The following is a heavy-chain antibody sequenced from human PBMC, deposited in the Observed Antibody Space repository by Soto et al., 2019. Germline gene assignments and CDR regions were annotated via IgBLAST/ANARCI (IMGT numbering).Heavy chain of an antibody. J-gene: IGHJ4*02. Sequence: CGALRLPCAASGLTCSRYWLHWVRQIPGKGLVWVSSLICGWPGPLCAASVMVRFKISRETAKNTLHLSMNNLSDAASVGYYCVRGYVSSGYNSDYWGRGTPGTVSS. CDR3: VRGYVSSGYNSDY. CDR2: LICGWPGP. V-gene: IGHV3-74*01. D-gene: IGHD3-22*01. CDR1: GLTCSRYW.